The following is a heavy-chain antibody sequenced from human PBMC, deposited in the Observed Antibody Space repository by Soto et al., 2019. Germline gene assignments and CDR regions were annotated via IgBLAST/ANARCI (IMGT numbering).Heavy chain of an antibody. CDR3: ARLTPEHDYGDYYGMDV. D-gene: IGHD4-17*01. CDR2: IYYSGST. CDR1: GGSISSGDYY. J-gene: IGHJ6*02. Sequence: SETLSLTCTVSGGSISSGDYYWSWIRQPPGKGLEWIGYIYYSGSTYYNPSLKSRVTIPVDTSKNQFSLKLSSVTAADTAVYYCARLTPEHDYGDYYGMDVWGQGTTVTVSS. V-gene: IGHV4-30-4*01.